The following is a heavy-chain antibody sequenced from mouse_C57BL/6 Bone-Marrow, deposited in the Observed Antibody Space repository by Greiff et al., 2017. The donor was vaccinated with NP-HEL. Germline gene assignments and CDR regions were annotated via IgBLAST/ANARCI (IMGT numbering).Heavy chain of an antibody. V-gene: IGHV1-63*01. J-gene: IGHJ4*01. CDR3: ARSDCYYAMDY. Sequence: QVQLQQSGAELVRPGTSVKMSCKASGYTFTNYWIGWAKQRPGHGLEWIGDIYPGGGYTNYNEKFKGKATLTADKSSSTAYMQFSRLTSEDSAIYYCARSDCYYAMDYWGQGTSVTVSS. CDR1: GYTFTNYW. CDR2: IYPGGGYT.